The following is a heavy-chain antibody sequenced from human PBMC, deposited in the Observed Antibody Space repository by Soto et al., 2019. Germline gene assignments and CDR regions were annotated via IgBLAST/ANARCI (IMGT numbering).Heavy chain of an antibody. CDR2: IYHNGIT. D-gene: IGHD3-16*01. CDR1: GGSISSGDYY. J-gene: IGHJ4*02. Sequence: QVQLQESGPGLVKPSQTLSLTCTVSGGSISSGDYYWSWMRQTPGKGLEWIGYIYHNGITEYNPSLKSRVTIAQDTSKNQFPRKETAVSASDTAVNYCATRPADDRMREGGNCDYWGQGTLVTVSS. V-gene: IGHV4-30-4*01. CDR3: ATRPADDRMREGGNCDY.